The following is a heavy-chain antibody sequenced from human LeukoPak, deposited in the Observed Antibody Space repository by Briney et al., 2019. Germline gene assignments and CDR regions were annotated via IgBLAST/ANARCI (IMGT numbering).Heavy chain of an antibody. CDR3: ARDTVSSGSFSDFDN. Sequence: SETLSLTCTVSGASINTYYWTWIRQPAGKGLEWIGRIYSSGSTNYNPSLKSRVTMSVDTSKNQFSLKLKSVTAADTAIYYCARDTVSSGSFSDFDNWGQGTLVTVSS. D-gene: IGHD1-26*01. V-gene: IGHV4-4*07. CDR2: IYSSGST. J-gene: IGHJ4*02. CDR1: GASINTYY.